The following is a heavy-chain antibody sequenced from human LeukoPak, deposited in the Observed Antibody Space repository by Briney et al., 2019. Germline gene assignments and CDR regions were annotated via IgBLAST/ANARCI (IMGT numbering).Heavy chain of an antibody. CDR1: GYTFTSYY. V-gene: IGHV1-46*01. D-gene: IGHD5-24*01. CDR2: INPSGGST. Sequence: ASVKVSCKASGYTFTSYYMHWVRQAPGQGLEWMGIINPSGGSTSYAQKFQGRVTMTRDMSTSKVYMELSSLRSEDTAVYYCARDRPLRDGYNPLDYWGQGTLVTVSS. J-gene: IGHJ4*02. CDR3: ARDRPLRDGYNPLDY.